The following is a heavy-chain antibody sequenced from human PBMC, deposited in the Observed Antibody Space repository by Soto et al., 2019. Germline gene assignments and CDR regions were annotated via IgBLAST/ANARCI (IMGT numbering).Heavy chain of an antibody. D-gene: IGHD2-2*01. J-gene: IGHJ4*02. CDR3: AKSPNFYCSSYHCYKYYFDY. CDR2: ISSSSSYI. CDR1: RFTFSSYS. Sequence: WVSLRLSCAASRFTFSSYSMNWVRQAPGKGLAWVSSISSSSSYIYYADSVKGRFTISRDNSMNTLYLQMNSLRTEDTAVYYCAKSPNFYCSSYHCYKYYFDYWGQGTLVTVSS. V-gene: IGHV3-21*01.